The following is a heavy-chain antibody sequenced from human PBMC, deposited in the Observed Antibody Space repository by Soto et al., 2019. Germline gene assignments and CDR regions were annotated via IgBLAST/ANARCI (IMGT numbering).Heavy chain of an antibody. CDR1: GGSISSSSYY. Sequence: QLQLQESGPGLVKPSETLSLTCTVSGGSISSSSYYWGWIRQPPGKGLEWIGSIYYSGSTYYNPSLKSRVTISVDTSKNQFSLKLSSVTAADTAVYYCARRSAQHTIFGVVIPQGYDAFDIWGQGTMVTVSS. J-gene: IGHJ3*02. V-gene: IGHV4-39*01. CDR3: ARRSAQHTIFGVVIPQGYDAFDI. CDR2: IYYSGST. D-gene: IGHD3-3*01.